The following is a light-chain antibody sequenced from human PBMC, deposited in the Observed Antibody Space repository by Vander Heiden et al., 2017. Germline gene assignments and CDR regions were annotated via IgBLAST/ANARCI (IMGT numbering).Light chain of an antibody. CDR1: KIGSKS. Sequence: SYVLTQPPSVSVAPGQTATITCGGNKIGSKSVHWYQQKTGQAPILVVHDDSDRPPGIPERFSASNSRNTATLTISSVGAGDEADYFCQVGDTVRDHFVFGGGTKLTVL. V-gene: IGLV3-21*02. CDR2: DDS. J-gene: IGLJ1*01. CDR3: QVGDTVRDHFV.